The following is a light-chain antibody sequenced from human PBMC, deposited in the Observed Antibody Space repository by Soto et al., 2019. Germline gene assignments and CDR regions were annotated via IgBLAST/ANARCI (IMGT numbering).Light chain of an antibody. J-gene: IGKJ5*01. V-gene: IGKV3-20*01. CDR3: QQYGSSPLIT. Sequence: EFVLTQSPGTLSLSPGERATLSCRASQTVRNNYLAWYQQKPGQAPRLLIYDASSRATGIPDRFSGGGSGTDFTLTISRLEPEDFAVYHCQQYGSSPLITFGQGTRLEIK. CDR1: QTVRNNY. CDR2: DAS.